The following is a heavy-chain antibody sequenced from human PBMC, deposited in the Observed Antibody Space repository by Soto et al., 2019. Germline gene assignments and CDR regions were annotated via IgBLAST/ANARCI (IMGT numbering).Heavy chain of an antibody. CDR1: GYTFTVSY. D-gene: IGHD6-13*01. V-gene: IGHV1-2*04. CDR2: INPNSGGT. J-gene: IGHJ4*02. Sequence: ASVKVSCKSSGYTFTVSYMHWVRQAPGQGLEWMGWINPNSGGTNYAQKFQGWVTMTRDTSVNTAYIDLRSLRFNDTAVYYCARDQGNSSSWPIDFWGQGTQVSVSS. CDR3: ARDQGNSSSWPIDF.